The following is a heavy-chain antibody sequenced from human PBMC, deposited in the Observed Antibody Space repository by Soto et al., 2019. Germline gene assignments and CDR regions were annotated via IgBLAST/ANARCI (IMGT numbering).Heavy chain of an antibody. CDR2: INPDGSQT. CDR1: GFSVSSNY. V-gene: IGHV3-7*03. CDR3: ARDLKTNQLLVNWFDS. J-gene: IGHJ5*01. Sequence: GGSLRLSCAISGFSVSSNYLSWVRQAPGKGLEWVANINPDGSQTYYVESVRGRFTVARDNAKNSLYLQINSLRAEDAAVYYCARDLKTNQLLVNWFDSWGQGTLVTVSS. D-gene: IGHD3-22*01.